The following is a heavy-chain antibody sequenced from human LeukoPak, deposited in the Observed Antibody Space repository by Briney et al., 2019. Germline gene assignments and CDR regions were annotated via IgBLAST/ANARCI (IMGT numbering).Heavy chain of an antibody. CDR2: ISAYNGNT. J-gene: IGHJ4*02. V-gene: IGHV1-18*01. CDR3: ARGSRIAAAGHHFGY. D-gene: IGHD6-13*01. CDR1: GYTFTSYG. Sequence: GASVKVSCKASGYTFTSYGISWVRQAPGQGLEWMGWISAYNGNTNYAQKLQGRVTMTTDTSTSTAYMELRSLRSDDTAVYYCARGSRIAAAGHHFGYWGQGTLVTVSS.